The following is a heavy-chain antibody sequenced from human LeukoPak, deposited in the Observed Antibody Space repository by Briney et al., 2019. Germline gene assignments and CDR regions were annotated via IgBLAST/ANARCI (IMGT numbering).Heavy chain of an antibody. CDR1: GFTFSSYA. CDR3: ARGHTSLFYFDY. Sequence: GGSLRLSCAASGFTFSSYAMSWVRQAPGKGLEWVSAISGSGGSTYYADSVKGRFTISRDNSKNTLYLQMNSLRAEDTAVYYCARGHTSLFYFDYWGQGTLVTVSS. D-gene: IGHD2-21*01. CDR2: ISGSGGST. J-gene: IGHJ4*02. V-gene: IGHV3-23*01.